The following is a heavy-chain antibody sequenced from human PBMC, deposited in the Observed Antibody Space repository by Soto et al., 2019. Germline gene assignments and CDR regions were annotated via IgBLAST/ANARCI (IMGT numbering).Heavy chain of an antibody. J-gene: IGHJ4*02. CDR1: GYTFTSYY. V-gene: IGHV1-46*01. CDR2: INPSGGST. D-gene: IGHD3-10*01. Sequence: QVQLVQSGAEVKKPGASVKVSCKASGYTFTSYYMHWVRQAPGQGLEWMGIINPSGGSTSYAQKFQGRVTXXRXPXXSTVYMELSSLRSEDTAVYYCARFHNYYGSAYFDYWGQGTLVTVSS. CDR3: ARFHNYYGSAYFDY.